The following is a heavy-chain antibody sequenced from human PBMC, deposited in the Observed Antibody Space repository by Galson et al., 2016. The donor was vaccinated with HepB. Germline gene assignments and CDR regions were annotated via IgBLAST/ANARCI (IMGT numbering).Heavy chain of an antibody. V-gene: IGHV4-61*02. D-gene: IGHD3-10*01. CDR2: VDASGST. J-gene: IGHJ5*02. CDR3: AREGRSYYRNWFDP. Sequence: TLSLTCTVSGGSISTIDYFWSWIRQPAGKGLEWIGRVDASGSTNYNPSLKGRVTILLDTSKNQIPLELTSVTAADTAVYFCAREGRSYYRNWFDPWGQGILVTVSS. CDR1: GGSISTIDYF.